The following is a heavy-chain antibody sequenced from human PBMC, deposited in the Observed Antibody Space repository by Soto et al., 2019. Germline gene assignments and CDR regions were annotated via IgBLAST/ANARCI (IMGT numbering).Heavy chain of an antibody. CDR1: GYTFTSYE. CDR3: ARGGVLWFGELLR. Sequence: QVQLVQSGAEVKKPGASVKVSCKASGYTFTSYEINWVRQATGQGLEWMGWMNPNSGDTGYAQKFQGRVTMTRNTSIGTAYIELSSLRSEDPAVYYCARGGVLWFGELLRWGQGTLVTVSS. J-gene: IGHJ4*02. V-gene: IGHV1-8*01. CDR2: MNPNSGDT. D-gene: IGHD3-10*01.